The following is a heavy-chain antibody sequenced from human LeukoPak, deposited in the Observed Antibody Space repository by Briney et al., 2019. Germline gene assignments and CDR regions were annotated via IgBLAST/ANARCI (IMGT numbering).Heavy chain of an antibody. CDR3: ARGLWFGESPFTGGDY. Sequence: PSQTLSLTCTVSGGSINSGDYYWTWIHQPPGKGLEWIGYISYTGSTGHNPSLKSRVTISLDTSNNQFSLKLSSVTAADTAVYYCARGLWFGESPFTGGDYWGQGILVTVSS. V-gene: IGHV4-30-4*01. CDR2: ISYTGST. D-gene: IGHD3-10*01. CDR1: GGSINSGDYY. J-gene: IGHJ4*02.